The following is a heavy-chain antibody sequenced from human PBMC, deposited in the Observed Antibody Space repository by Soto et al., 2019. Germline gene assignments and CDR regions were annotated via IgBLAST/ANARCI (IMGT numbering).Heavy chain of an antibody. CDR3: ARHPVSGSYAYYYGMDV. D-gene: IGHD1-26*01. CDR1: GGTFSSYA. Sequence: QVPLVQSGAEVKKPGSSVKVSCKASGGTFSSYAISWVRQAPGQGLEWMGGIIPIFGTANYAQKFQGRVTITADESTSTAYRELSSLRSEDTAVYYCARHPVSGSYAYYYGMDVWGQGTTVTVSS. V-gene: IGHV1-69*12. CDR2: IIPIFGTA. J-gene: IGHJ6*02.